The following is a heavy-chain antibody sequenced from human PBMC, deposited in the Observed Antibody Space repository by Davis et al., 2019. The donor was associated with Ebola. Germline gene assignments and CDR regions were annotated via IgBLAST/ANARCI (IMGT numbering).Heavy chain of an antibody. D-gene: IGHD4-17*01. CDR2: IWYDGSNK. J-gene: IGHJ4*02. Sequence: PGGSLRLSCAASGFTFSSYGMHWVRQAPGKGLEWVAVIWYDGSNKYYADSVKGRFTISRDNSKNTLYLQMNSLRAEDTAVYYCAREDRRFYYFDYWGQGTLVTVSS. V-gene: IGHV3-33*01. CDR3: AREDRRFYYFDY. CDR1: GFTFSSYG.